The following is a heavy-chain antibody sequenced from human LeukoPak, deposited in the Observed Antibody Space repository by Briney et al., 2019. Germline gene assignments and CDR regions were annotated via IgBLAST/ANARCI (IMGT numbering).Heavy chain of an antibody. CDR3: AREPWGAKGAAWGMDV. J-gene: IGHJ6*02. CDR1: GFTVNDNY. Sequence: GGSLRLSCAASGFTVNDNYMHWVRQAPGKGLEWVSLISTGGIIHYADSVKGRFTISRDNSKNTLYLQMNSLRAEDTAVYYCAREPWGAKGAAWGMDVWGQGTTVTVSS. V-gene: IGHV3-66*01. CDR2: ISTGGII. D-gene: IGHD1-26*01.